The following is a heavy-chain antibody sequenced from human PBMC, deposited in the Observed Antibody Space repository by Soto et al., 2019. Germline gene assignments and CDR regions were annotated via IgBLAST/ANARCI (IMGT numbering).Heavy chain of an antibody. Sequence: QVQLQESGPGLVKPSETLSLTCSVSGGSVSSATYYWSWIRQPPGKGLEWIGWTYYSGSTDYIPSLMRRDTLSLDTSKNQFSLKLSPVTAADTAIYCCARVDWGFWYFDLWGRGSLVTVSS. D-gene: IGHD3-9*01. CDR3: ARVDWGFWYFDL. V-gene: IGHV4-61*01. J-gene: IGHJ2*01. CDR1: GGSVSSATYY. CDR2: TYYSGST.